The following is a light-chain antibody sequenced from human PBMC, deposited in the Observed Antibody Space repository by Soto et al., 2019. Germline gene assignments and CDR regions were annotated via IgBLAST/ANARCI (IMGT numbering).Light chain of an antibody. V-gene: IGLV2-8*01. CDR2: DVI. CDR1: SSDIGRFNS. CDR3: TSFAGMNNFVV. Sequence: QSALTQPASVSGSPGQSITISCTGTSSDIGRFNSVSWYQQHPGKAPKLMIYDVIKRPSGVPDRFSGSKSGNTASLTVSGLQAEDEADYYCTSFAGMNNFVVFGGGTKLTVL. J-gene: IGLJ2*01.